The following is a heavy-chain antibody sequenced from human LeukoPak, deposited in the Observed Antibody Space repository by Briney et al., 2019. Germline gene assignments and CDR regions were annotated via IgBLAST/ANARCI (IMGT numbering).Heavy chain of an antibody. CDR2: ISSSSSYI. D-gene: IGHD4-17*01. J-gene: IGHJ4*02. CDR3: AKELTTVTDYFDY. Sequence: GGSLRLSCAASGFTFSSYSMNWVRQAPGKGLEWVSCISSSSSYIYYADSVKGRFTISRDNSKNTLYLQMNSLRAEDTAVYYCAKELTTVTDYFDYWGQGTLVTVSS. V-gene: IGHV3-21*04. CDR1: GFTFSSYS.